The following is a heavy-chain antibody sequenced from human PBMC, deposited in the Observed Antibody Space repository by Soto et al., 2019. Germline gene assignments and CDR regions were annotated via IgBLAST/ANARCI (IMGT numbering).Heavy chain of an antibody. CDR3: ARVYSTGLMDV. D-gene: IGHD2-21*01. CDR1: GYSFTSYA. Sequence: ASVKVSCKASGYSFTSYAIHWVRQAPGQRLEWMGWINAGNGNTKIAQKFQGRVTMTRDTSTSTAYMELRSLRSDDTAVYYCARVYSTGLMDVWGQGTTVTVSS. V-gene: IGHV1-3*01. CDR2: INAGNGNT. J-gene: IGHJ6*02.